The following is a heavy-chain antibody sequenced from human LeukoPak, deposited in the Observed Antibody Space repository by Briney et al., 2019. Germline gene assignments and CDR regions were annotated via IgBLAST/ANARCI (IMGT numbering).Heavy chain of an antibody. CDR2: ISSSSSYI. D-gene: IGHD3-22*01. Sequence: GGSLRLSCAASGFTFSSYSMNWVRQAPGKGLEWVSSISSSSSYIYYADSVKGRFTISRDNAKNSLYLQMNSLGAEDTAVYYCATVGHDSVDYWGQGTLVTVSS. CDR3: ATVGHDSVDY. CDR1: GFTFSSYS. J-gene: IGHJ4*02. V-gene: IGHV3-21*01.